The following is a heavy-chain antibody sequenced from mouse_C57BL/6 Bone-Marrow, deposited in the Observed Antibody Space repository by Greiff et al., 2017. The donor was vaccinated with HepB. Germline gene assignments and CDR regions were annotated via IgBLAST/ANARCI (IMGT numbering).Heavy chain of an antibody. Sequence: VQLQQPGAELVKPGASVKVSCKASGYTFTSYWMHWVKQRPGQGLEWIGRIHPSDSDTNYNQKFKGKATLTVDKSSSTAYMQRSSLTSEDSAVYCCAIGEDPAWFAYWGQGTLVTVSA. CDR2: IHPSDSDT. V-gene: IGHV1-74*01. CDR3: AIGEDPAWFAY. J-gene: IGHJ3*01. CDR1: GYTFTSYW.